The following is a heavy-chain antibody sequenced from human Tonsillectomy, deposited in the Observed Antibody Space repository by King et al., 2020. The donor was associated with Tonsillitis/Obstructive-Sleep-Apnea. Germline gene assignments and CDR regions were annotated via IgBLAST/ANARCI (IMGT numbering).Heavy chain of an antibody. Sequence: VQLQESGPGLVKPSETLSLTCTVSGDSINTFYWNWIRQPPGKGLEWIGNIYYSGSTNYNPSLKSRVTISVDTSKNQFSLGLSSVTAADTAVYYCARHGAYEDAFDIWGQGTMVTVSS. V-gene: IGHV4-59*08. D-gene: IGHD3-22*01. CDR1: GDSINTFY. CDR2: IYYSGST. CDR3: ARHGAYEDAFDI. J-gene: IGHJ3*02.